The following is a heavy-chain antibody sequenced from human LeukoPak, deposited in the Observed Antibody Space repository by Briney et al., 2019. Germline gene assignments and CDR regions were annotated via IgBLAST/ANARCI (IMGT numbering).Heavy chain of an antibody. CDR3: ARHIVVVIASLNYNWFDP. CDR1: GGSISSSSYY. D-gene: IGHD2-21*01. Sequence: SETLSLTCTVSGGSISSSSYYWGWIRQPPGKGLEWIGSIYYSGSTYYNPSLKSRVTISVDTSKNQFSLKLGSVTAADTAVYYCARHIVVVIASLNYNWFDPWGQGTLVTVSS. J-gene: IGHJ5*02. CDR2: IYYSGST. V-gene: IGHV4-39*01.